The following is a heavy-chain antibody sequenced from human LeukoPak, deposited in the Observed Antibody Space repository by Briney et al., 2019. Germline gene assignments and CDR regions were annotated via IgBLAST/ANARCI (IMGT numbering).Heavy chain of an antibody. J-gene: IGHJ6*03. Sequence: GGSLRLSCAASGFTFSSYAMHWVRQAPGKGLEWVAVISYDGSNKYYADSVKGRFTISRDNSKNTLYLQMNSLRAEDTAVYYCARDLNENYYYYYMDVWGKGTTVTVSS. V-gene: IGHV3-30*04. CDR2: ISYDGSNK. D-gene: IGHD1-1*01. CDR1: GFTFSSYA. CDR3: ARDLNENYYYYYMDV.